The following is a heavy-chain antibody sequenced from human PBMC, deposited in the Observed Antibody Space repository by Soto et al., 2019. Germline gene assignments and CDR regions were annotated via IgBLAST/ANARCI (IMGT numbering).Heavy chain of an antibody. D-gene: IGHD3-3*01. CDR3: AKARARGVVIIPLDY. J-gene: IGHJ4*02. CDR1: GFTFSSYA. V-gene: IGHV3-23*01. CDR2: ISGSGGST. Sequence: GGSLRLSCAASGFTFSSYAMSWVRQAPGKGLEWVSAISGSGGSTYYADSVKGRFTISRDNSKNTLYLQMNSLRAEDTAVYYCAKARARGVVIIPLDYWGQGTLVTVSS.